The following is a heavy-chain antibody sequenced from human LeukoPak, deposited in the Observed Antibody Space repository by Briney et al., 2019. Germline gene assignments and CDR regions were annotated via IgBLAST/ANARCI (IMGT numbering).Heavy chain of an antibody. V-gene: IGHV1-18*01. CDR3: ARGPGITGTTAWFDP. CDR2: ISAYNGNT. J-gene: IGHJ5*02. Sequence: ASVKVSCKASGYTFTSYGISWVRQAPGQGLEWMGWISAYNGNTNYAQKLQGRVTMTTDTYTSTAYMELRSLRSDDTAVYYCARGPGITGTTAWFDPWGQGTLVTVSS. CDR1: GYTFTSYG. D-gene: IGHD1-7*01.